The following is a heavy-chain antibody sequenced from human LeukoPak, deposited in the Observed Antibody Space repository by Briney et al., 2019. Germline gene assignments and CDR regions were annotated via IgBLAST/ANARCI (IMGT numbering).Heavy chain of an antibody. CDR1: GFTFSSYW. Sequence: GSLRLSCAASGFTFSSYWMNWVRQAPGKGLEWVGTFSYRENIYYASSLKSRVTMSVDTSKNQFSLKLTSVTATDTAIYYCARRTIFGVINWFDPWGQGTLVTVSS. CDR3: ARRTIFGVINWFDP. V-gene: IGHV4-39*01. CDR2: FSYRENI. J-gene: IGHJ5*02. D-gene: IGHD3-3*01.